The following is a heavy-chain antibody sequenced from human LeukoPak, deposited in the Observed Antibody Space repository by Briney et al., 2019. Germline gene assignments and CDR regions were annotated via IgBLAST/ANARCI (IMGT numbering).Heavy chain of an antibody. Sequence: PSETLSLTCTVSGSISSGSYYWSWIRQPAGKGLEWIGRIYTSGSTNYNPSLESRVTISVDTSKNQFSLKLTSQTAADTAVYYCAREGQQLVPPFDYWGQGNLVTVSS. CDR1: GSISSGSYY. V-gene: IGHV4-61*02. J-gene: IGHJ4*02. CDR3: AREGQQLVPPFDY. D-gene: IGHD6-6*01. CDR2: IYTSGST.